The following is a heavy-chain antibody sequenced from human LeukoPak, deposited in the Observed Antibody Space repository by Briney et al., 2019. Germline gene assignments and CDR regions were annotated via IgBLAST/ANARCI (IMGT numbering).Heavy chain of an antibody. CDR2: INPSGGST. D-gene: IGHD3/OR15-3a*01. CDR1: GYTFTSYY. Sequence: GASVKVSCKASGYTFTSYYMHWVRQAPGQGLEWMGIINPSGGSTSYEQKFQGRVTMTRDTSTSTLYMELSSLRSEDTAVYYCARGGGLGDAFNMWGQGTMVTVSP. J-gene: IGHJ3*02. V-gene: IGHV1-46*01. CDR3: ARGGGLGDAFNM.